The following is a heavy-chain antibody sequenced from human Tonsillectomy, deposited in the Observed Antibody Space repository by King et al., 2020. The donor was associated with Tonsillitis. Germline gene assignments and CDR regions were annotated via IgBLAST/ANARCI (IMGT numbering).Heavy chain of an antibody. CDR1: GGTLSSYV. J-gene: IGHJ4*02. D-gene: IGHD6-19*01. CDR2: IIPIFGTI. Sequence: VQLVESGAEVKKPGSSVKVSCRASGGTLSSYVIFWVRQAPGQGPEWGGGIIPIFGTINYAQKFQGRVTITADECTRTAYMELNSLGFDDTAVYYCAREASPGAVAGSLFDYWGQGTLVTVSS. CDR3: AREASPGAVAGSLFDY. V-gene: IGHV1-69*01.